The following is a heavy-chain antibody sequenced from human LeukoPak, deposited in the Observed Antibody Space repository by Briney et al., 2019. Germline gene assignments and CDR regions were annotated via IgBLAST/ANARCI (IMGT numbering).Heavy chain of an antibody. V-gene: IGHV3-21*01. D-gene: IGHD1-26*01. CDR3: ARDPKNSGSYVFNYMDV. CDR2: ISSSSSYI. Sequence: GGSLRLSCAASGFTFSSYSMNWVRQAPGKGLEWVSSISSSSSYIYYADSVKGRFTISRDNAKNSLYLQMNSLRAEDTAVYYCARDPKNSGSYVFNYMDVWGKGTTVTVSS. CDR1: GFTFSSYS. J-gene: IGHJ6*03.